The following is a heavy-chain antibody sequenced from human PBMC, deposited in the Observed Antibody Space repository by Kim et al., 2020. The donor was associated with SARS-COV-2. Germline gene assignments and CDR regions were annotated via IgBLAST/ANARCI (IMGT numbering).Heavy chain of an antibody. V-gene: IGHV3-43*01. CDR3: AKADDIFTGTDY. J-gene: IGHJ4*02. Sequence: GGSLRLSCAASGFTFDDYTMHWVRQAPGKGLEWVSLISCDGGSTYYADSVKGRFTISRDNSKNSLYLQMNSLRTEDTALYYCAKADDIFTGTDYWGQGTLVPVSS. CDR2: ISCDGGST. CDR1: GFTFDDYT. D-gene: IGHD3-9*01.